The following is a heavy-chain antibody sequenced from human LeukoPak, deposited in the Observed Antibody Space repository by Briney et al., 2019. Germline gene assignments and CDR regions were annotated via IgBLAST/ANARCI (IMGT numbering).Heavy chain of an antibody. Sequence: SETLSLTCTVSGGSISSYHWIWIRQPPGKGLEWIGYIHYSGSTNYNPSLKSRVTTSVDTSKKQFSLKLRPVTAADTAVYYCARSVSWGLLVRDDAFDIWGQGTMVTVSS. CDR2: IHYSGST. CDR1: GGSISSYH. D-gene: IGHD2-21*01. CDR3: ARSVSWGLLVRDDAFDI. V-gene: IGHV4-59*08. J-gene: IGHJ3*02.